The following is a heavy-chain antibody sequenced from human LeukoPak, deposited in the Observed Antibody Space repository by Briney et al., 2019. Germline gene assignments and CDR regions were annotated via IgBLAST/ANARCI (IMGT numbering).Heavy chain of an antibody. CDR2: IYSGGYSGGGP. CDR3: ARAEQLLLDY. Sequence: GGSLRLSCAVSGFIVSSNHMNWVRQAPGKGLEWVSVIYSGGYSGGGPFYADSVKGRFTTSSDSSKNTLFLQMNSLRAEDTAVYYCARAEQLLLDYWGQGTQVTVSP. D-gene: IGHD6-6*01. J-gene: IGHJ4*02. CDR1: GFIVSSNH. V-gene: IGHV3-66*01.